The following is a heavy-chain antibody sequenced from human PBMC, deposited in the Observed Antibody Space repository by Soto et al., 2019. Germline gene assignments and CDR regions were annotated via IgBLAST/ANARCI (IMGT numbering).Heavy chain of an antibody. Sequence: ASVKVSCKASGYTFTGYYMHWVRQAPGQGLEWMGWINPNSGGTNYAQKFHGRVTMTRDTSISTAYMELSRLRTDDSAVYYCARGWELIHFYFDSWGQGTLVTVSS. D-gene: IGHD1-26*01. J-gene: IGHJ4*02. CDR3: ARGWELIHFYFDS. CDR2: INPNSGGT. V-gene: IGHV1-2*02. CDR1: GYTFTGYY.